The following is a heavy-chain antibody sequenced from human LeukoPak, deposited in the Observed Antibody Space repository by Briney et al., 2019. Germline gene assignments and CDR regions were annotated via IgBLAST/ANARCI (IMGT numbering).Heavy chain of an antibody. CDR2: IYHSGST. V-gene: IGHV4-30-2*01. J-gene: IGHJ3*02. D-gene: IGHD5-12*01. CDR3: ARGFRLRGYAFDI. Sequence: LRLSCAASGFTFDDYAMHWVRQAPGKGLEWIGYIYHSGSTYYNPSLKSRVTISVDRSKSQFSLKLSSVTAADTAVYYCARGFRLRGYAFDIWGQGTMVTVSS. CDR1: GFTFDDYA.